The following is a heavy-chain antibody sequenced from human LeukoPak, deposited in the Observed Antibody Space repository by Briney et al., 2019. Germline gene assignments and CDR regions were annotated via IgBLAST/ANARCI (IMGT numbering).Heavy chain of an antibody. CDR3: ARDLAHVLRFLEWRD. J-gene: IGHJ4*02. Sequence: GGSLRLSCAASGFTFNNYAMSWVRQAPGKGLEWVSYISSSSSTIYYADSVKGRFTISRDNAKNSLYLQMNSLRAEDTAVYYCARDLAHVLRFLEWRDWGQGTLVTVSS. D-gene: IGHD3-3*01. V-gene: IGHV3-48*01. CDR2: ISSSSSTI. CDR1: GFTFNNYA.